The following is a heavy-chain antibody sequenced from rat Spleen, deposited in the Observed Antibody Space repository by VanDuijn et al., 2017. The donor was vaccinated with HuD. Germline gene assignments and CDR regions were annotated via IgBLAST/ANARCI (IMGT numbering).Heavy chain of an antibody. V-gene: IGHV5-20*01. CDR3: TTVVQGHGFAY. Sequence: EVQLVESGGGLVQPGRSLTVSCAASGFTFSDFYMAWVRQAPTRGLEWVASINYDGDRTYYRDSVKGRFTISRDNAKSTLYLQMNSLRSEDTATYYCTTVVQGHGFAYWGQGTLVTVSS. D-gene: IGHD1-1*01. CDR1: GFTFSDFY. CDR2: INYDGDRT. J-gene: IGHJ3*01.